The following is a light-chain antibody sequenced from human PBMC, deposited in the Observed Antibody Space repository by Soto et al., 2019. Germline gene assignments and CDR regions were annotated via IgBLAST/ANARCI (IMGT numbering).Light chain of an antibody. CDR2: TSS. V-gene: IGKV1-12*01. J-gene: IGKJ4*01. Sequence: DIQMTQSPSSVSASVGDRVTITCRASQDISYALAWFQQKPGEAPRLLIYTSSIFHSGFPYRFSGSGSGTAFTPTFSSRPPEYFATSYCPQGNSFPLTFGGGTRVELK. CDR3: PQGNSFPLT. CDR1: QDISYA.